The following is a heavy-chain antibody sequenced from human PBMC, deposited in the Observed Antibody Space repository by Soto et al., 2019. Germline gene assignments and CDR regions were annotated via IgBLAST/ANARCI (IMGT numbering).Heavy chain of an antibody. CDR2: SIPIFGTA. Sequence: QVQLVQSGAEVKKPGCSVKVSCKASGGTFSSYAISWVRQAPGQGLEWMGGSIPIFGTANYAQKFQGRVTITADESTSTAYMELSSLRSEDTAVYYCARHLGLVADDAFDIWGQGTMVTVSS. D-gene: IGHD5-12*01. CDR3: ARHLGLVADDAFDI. J-gene: IGHJ3*02. CDR1: GGTFSSYA. V-gene: IGHV1-69*12.